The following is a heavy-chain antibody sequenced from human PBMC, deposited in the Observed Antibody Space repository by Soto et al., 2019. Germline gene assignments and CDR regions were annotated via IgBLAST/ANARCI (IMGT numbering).Heavy chain of an antibody. CDR2: INPRGIDT. Sequence: EEQVLESGGGSAQPGGSLRLSGAASGFTFRNYGMTWVPQAPGKGLEWVSSINPRGIDTKYADSVKGRFTIARDNSKNMMYLQMNNLRAEDTAVYYCAKGGAYCYDDCTRAYWGQGTLVTVSS. J-gene: IGHJ4*02. CDR3: AKGGAYCYDDCTRAY. V-gene: IGHV3-23*01. CDR1: GFTFRNYG. D-gene: IGHD2-21*02.